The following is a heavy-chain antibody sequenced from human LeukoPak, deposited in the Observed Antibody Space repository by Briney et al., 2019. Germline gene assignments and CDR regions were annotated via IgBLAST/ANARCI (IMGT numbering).Heavy chain of an antibody. D-gene: IGHD4-17*01. CDR1: GFTFSSYA. J-gene: IGHJ4*02. CDR3: ARDQFDYGDYALDY. Sequence: GGSLRLSCAASGFTFSSYAMHWVRQAPGKGLEYVSAISSNGGSTYYANSVKGRFTISRDNSKNTLYLQMGSLRAEDMAVYYCARDQFDYGDYALDYWGQGTLVTVSS. V-gene: IGHV3-64*01. CDR2: ISSNGGST.